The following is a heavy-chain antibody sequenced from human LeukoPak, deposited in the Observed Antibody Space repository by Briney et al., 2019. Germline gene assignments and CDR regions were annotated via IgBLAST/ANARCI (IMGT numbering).Heavy chain of an antibody. D-gene: IGHD3-10*01. CDR2: INPNSGGT. V-gene: IGHV1-2*02. Sequence: ASVKVSCKASGYTFIDCYIHWVRQAPGQGLEWMGWINPNSGGTNYAQKFQGRVTMTRDTSISTAYMELSRLRSDDTAVYYCARDPRFGLSADAFDIWGQGTMVTVSS. CDR1: GYTFIDCY. J-gene: IGHJ3*02. CDR3: ARDPRFGLSADAFDI.